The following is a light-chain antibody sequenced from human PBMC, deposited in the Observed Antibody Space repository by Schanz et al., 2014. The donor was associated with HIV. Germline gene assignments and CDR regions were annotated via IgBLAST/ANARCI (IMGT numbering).Light chain of an antibody. Sequence: QSVLTQPPSASATPGQRITIFCSGIRSDIGGRSVDWYRQRPGTAPKLLIHNNDQRPSGVPDRFSGSKSGTSASLTISGLRAEDEADYYCSSYISSATLWVFGGGTKLTVL. CDR3: SSYISSATLWV. CDR1: RSDIGGRS. V-gene: IGLV1-44*01. CDR2: NND. J-gene: IGLJ3*02.